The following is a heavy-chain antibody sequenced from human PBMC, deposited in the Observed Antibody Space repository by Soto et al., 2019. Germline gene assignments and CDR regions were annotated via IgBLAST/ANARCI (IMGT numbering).Heavy chain of an antibody. D-gene: IGHD6-6*01. Sequence: EVQLVESGGGLVQPGGSLRGSCAASGFTFSNYWMSWVRQAPGKGLEWVANIKQDGSEIDSVDSVKGRFTISRDNAKNSLYLQINSLRGEDTAVYYCARIGYSSSSFDYWGQGTLVTVSS. CDR2: IKQDGSEI. CDR1: GFTFSNYW. J-gene: IGHJ4*02. V-gene: IGHV3-7*01. CDR3: ARIGYSSSSFDY.